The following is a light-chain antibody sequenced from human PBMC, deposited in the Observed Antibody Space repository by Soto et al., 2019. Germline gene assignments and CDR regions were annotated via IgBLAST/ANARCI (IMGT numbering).Light chain of an antibody. CDR3: AAWDDGLNGPV. CDR2: RNN. J-gene: IGLJ3*02. V-gene: IGLV1-47*01. Sequence: QSVLTQPPSASGPPGQRVTISCSVSSSNIRINYVYCYQQLPGTAPRLLIYRNNQRPSGVPDRFSGSKSGTSASLAINGLRSEDEADYYCAAWDDGLNGPVFGGGTKLTVL. CDR1: SSNIRINY.